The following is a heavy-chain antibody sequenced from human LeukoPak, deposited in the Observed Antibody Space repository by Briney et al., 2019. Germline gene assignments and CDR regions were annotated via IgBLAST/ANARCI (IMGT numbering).Heavy chain of an antibody. CDR1: GGTFSSYA. J-gene: IGHJ5*02. CDR3: ARGYSSSGWFDP. CDR2: IIPIFGTA. Sequence: SVKVSCKASGGTFSSYAISWVRQAPGQGLEWMGGIIPIFGTANYAQKFQGRVAITADESTSTAYMELSSLRSEDTAVYYCARGYSSSGWFDPWGQGTLVTVSS. V-gene: IGHV1-69*13. D-gene: IGHD6-6*01.